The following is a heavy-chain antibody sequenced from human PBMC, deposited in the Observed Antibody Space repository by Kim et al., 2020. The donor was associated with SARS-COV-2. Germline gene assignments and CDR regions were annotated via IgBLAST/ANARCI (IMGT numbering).Heavy chain of an antibody. D-gene: IGHD1-26*01. J-gene: IGHJ6*02. Sequence: ATRTGRFSVSRDDSKNTLYLQMNSLTTEDTGVFYCNRGVGVTSPSYSGMDVWGQGTTVTVSS. CDR3: NRGVGVTSPSYSGMDV. V-gene: IGHV3-15*01.